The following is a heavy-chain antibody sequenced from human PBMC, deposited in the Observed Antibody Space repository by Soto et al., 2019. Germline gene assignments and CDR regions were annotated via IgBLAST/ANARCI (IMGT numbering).Heavy chain of an antibody. V-gene: IGHV3-23*01. CDR2: ISGSGGST. CDR1: GFTFSSYA. J-gene: IGHJ4*02. Sequence: EVQLLESGGGLVQPGGSLRLSCAASGFTFSSYAMSWVRQAPGKGLEWVSAISGSGGSTYYADSVKGRFTISRDNSTNTLYLQMNSLRAEDTAVYYCAKDRDCSSTSCYSAPFDYWGQGTLVTVSS. D-gene: IGHD2-2*01. CDR3: AKDRDCSSTSCYSAPFDY.